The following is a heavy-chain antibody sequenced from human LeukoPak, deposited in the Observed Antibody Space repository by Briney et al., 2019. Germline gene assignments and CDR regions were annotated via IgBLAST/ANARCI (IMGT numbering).Heavy chain of an antibody. D-gene: IGHD1-1*01. V-gene: IGHV1-69*05. Sequence: GASVKVSCKASGGTFSSYAISWVRQAPGQGLEWMGGIIPIFGTANYAQKFQGRVTITTDESTSTAYMELSSLRSEDTAVYYCARLVQLEQGEGAFDIWGQGTMVTVSS. CDR3: ARLVQLEQGEGAFDI. CDR2: IIPIFGTA. CDR1: GGTFSSYA. J-gene: IGHJ3*02.